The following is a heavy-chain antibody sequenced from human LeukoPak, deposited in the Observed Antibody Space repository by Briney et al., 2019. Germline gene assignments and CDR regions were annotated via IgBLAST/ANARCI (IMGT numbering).Heavy chain of an antibody. CDR2: ISSSSSYI. V-gene: IGHV3-21*01. D-gene: IGHD3-3*01. CDR1: GFTFSSYS. J-gene: IGHJ4*02. CDR3: ASSPRFLEWLFPIAEYYFDY. Sequence: GGSLSLSCAASGFTFSSYSMNWVRQAPGKGLEWVSSISSSSSYIYYADSVKGRFTISRDNAKNSLYLQMNSLRAEDTAVYYCASSPRFLEWLFPIAEYYFDYWGQGTLVTVSS.